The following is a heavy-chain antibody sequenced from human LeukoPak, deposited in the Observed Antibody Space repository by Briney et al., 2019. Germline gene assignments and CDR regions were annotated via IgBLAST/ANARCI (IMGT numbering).Heavy chain of an antibody. Sequence: ASVNVSCTASGYTFTGYYMHWVRQAPGQGLEWMGWINPNSGGTNYAQKFQGRVTMTRDTSISTAYMELSRLRSDDTAAYYCARALFEQWLARPETDYWGQGTLVTVSS. CDR1: GYTFTGYY. CDR2: INPNSGGT. CDR3: ARALFEQWLARPETDY. D-gene: IGHD6-19*01. V-gene: IGHV1-2*02. J-gene: IGHJ4*02.